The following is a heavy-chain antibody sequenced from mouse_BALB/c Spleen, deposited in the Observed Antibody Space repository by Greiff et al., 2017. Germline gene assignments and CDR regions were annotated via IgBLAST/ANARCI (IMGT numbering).Heavy chain of an antibody. Sequence: EVKLQESGPGLVKPSQSLSLTCTVTGYSITSDYAWNWIRQFPGNKLEWMGYISYSGSTSYNPSLKSRISITRDTSKNQFFLQLNSVTTEDTATYYCARGSPMDYWGQGTSVTVSS. CDR1: GYSITSDYA. J-gene: IGHJ4*01. CDR2: ISYSGST. CDR3: ARGSPMDY. V-gene: IGHV3-2*02.